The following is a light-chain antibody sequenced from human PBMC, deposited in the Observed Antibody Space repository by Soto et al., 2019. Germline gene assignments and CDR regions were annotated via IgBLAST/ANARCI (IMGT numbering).Light chain of an antibody. CDR2: AAS. CDR3: QQYYSYPIT. CDR1: QGISSY. V-gene: IGKV1-8*01. J-gene: IGKJ5*01. Sequence: AIRMTQSPSSFSASTGDRVTITCRARQGISSYLAWYQQKPGKAPKLLIYAASTLQSGGPSRFSGSGSGTDCTLTISCLQSEDFATYYCQQYYSYPITFGQGTRLEIK.